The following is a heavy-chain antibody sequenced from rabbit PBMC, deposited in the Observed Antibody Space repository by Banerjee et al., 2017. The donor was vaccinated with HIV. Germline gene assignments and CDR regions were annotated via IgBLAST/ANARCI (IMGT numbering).Heavy chain of an antibody. CDR3: AGDIVGSTADGFDL. Sequence: QSLEESGGDLVKPGGTLTLTCTASGIDFSSYYYMCWVRQAPGKGLELIACIYTGSSGSTYYASWAKGRFTISKTSSTTVTLQMTSLTAADTATYFCAGDIVGSTADGFDLWGPGTLVTVS. V-gene: IGHV1S40*01. J-gene: IGHJ4*01. CDR1: GIDFSSYYY. CDR2: IYTGSSGST. D-gene: IGHD4-2*01.